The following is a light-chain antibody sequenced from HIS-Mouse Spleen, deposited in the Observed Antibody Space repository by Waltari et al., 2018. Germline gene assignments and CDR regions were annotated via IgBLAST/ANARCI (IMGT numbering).Light chain of an antibody. V-gene: IGLV2-11*01. Sequence: QSALTQPRSVSGSPGHSVTISCTGTSSDVGGYNYVSWYQQHPGKAPKLMIYDVSKRPSGVPDRFSGSKSGNTASLTISGLQAEDEADYYCCSYAGSYTLVFGGGTKLTVI. CDR1: SSDVGGYNY. CDR3: CSYAGSYTLV. J-gene: IGLJ2*01. CDR2: DVS.